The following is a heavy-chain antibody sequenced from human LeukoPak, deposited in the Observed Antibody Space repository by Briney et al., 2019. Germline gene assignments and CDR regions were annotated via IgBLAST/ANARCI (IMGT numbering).Heavy chain of an antibody. V-gene: IGHV3-66*01. CDR1: GFTVSSNY. J-gene: IGHJ3*02. CDR2: IYSGGST. CDR3: ARDPSYSSSWPLLHDAFDI. Sequence: GGSLRLSCAASGFTVSSNYMSWVRQAPGKGLEWVSIIYSGGSTYYADSVKGRFTISRDNSKNTLCLQMNSLRAEDTAVYYCARDPSYSSSWPLLHDAFDIWGQGTMVTVSS. D-gene: IGHD6-13*01.